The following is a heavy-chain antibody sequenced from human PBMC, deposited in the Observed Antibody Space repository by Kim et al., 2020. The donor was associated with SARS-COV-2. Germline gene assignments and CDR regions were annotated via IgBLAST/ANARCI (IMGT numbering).Heavy chain of an antibody. D-gene: IGHD3-9*01. CDR1: GFTVSSNY. V-gene: IGHV3-53*01. CDR3: ARVLRYFDWLPEYYFDY. J-gene: IGHJ4*02. Sequence: GGSLRLSCAASGFTVSSNYMSWVRQAPGKGLEWVSVIYSGGSTYYTDSVKGRFTISRDNSKNTLYLQMNSLRAEDTAVYYCARVLRYFDWLPEYYFDYWGQGTLVTVSS. CDR2: IYSGGST.